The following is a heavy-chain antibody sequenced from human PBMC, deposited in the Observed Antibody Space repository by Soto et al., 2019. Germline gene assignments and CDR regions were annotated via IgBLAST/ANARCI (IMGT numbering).Heavy chain of an antibody. CDR2: ISSSSSYI. CDR3: ARIVALSNYYYYYYMDV. Sequence: EVQLVESGGGLVKPGGSLRLSCAASGFTFSSYSMNWVRQAPGKGLEWVSSISSSSSYIYYADTVKGRFTISRDNAKNSLYLQINSLRAEGTAVYYCARIVALSNYYYYYYMDVWGKGTAVTVSS. J-gene: IGHJ6*03. CDR1: GFTFSSYS. D-gene: IGHD5-12*01. V-gene: IGHV3-21*01.